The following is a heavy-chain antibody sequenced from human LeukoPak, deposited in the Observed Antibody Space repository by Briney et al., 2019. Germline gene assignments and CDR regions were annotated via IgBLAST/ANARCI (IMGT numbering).Heavy chain of an antibody. CDR1: GGTFSSYA. CDR2: IIPILGIA. Sequence: SVKVSCKASGGTFSSYAISWVRQAPGQGLEWMGRIIPILGIANYAQKFQGRVTITADKSTSTAYMELSSLRSEDTAVYYCARDRTSHDAFDIWGQGTMVTVSS. D-gene: IGHD1-1*01. J-gene: IGHJ3*02. CDR3: ARDRTSHDAFDI. V-gene: IGHV1-69*04.